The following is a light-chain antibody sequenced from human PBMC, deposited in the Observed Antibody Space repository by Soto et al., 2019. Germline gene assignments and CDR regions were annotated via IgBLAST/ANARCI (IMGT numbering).Light chain of an antibody. J-gene: IGKJ5*01. Sequence: DIQMTQSPSSLSASVGDRVTMTCVASQSITAYLNWYQQKSVKAPKLLIHAASILQSGVPSRFSGSGSGTDFTLTISSLQLEDFATYYCQQTYSIPISFGQGTRLEI. CDR1: QSITAY. V-gene: IGKV1-39*01. CDR3: QQTYSIPIS. CDR2: AAS.